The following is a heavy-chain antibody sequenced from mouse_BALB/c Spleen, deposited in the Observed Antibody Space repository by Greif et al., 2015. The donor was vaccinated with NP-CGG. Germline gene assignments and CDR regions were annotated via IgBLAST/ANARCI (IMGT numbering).Heavy chain of an antibody. D-gene: IGHD2-4*01. CDR2: LRPANGNT. V-gene: IGHV14-3*02. Sequence: EVMLVESGAELVKPGASVKLSCTASGFNIKDTYMHWVKQRPEQGLEWIGRLRPANGNTKYDPKFQGKATITPGTSFNTTCQQLSSRTSEDTADYYCARGMMTTKNDWGQGTTHTVSS. CDR3: ARGMMTTKND. J-gene: IGHJ2*01. CDR1: GFNIKDTY.